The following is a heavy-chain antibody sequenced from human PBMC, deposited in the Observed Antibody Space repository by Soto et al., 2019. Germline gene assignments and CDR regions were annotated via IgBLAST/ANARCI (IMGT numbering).Heavy chain of an antibody. D-gene: IGHD3-10*01. Sequence: QVQLVQSGGEVKKPGASVKVSCKASGYTFNSHGISWVRQAPGQGPEWMGWISVHNGDTNYAQKLQGRVTVTTDTSSSTAYMELRSLRSEDTAVYSCARMLRGSNTESYHYMDVWGKGTTVTVSS. CDR2: ISVHNGDT. V-gene: IGHV1-18*01. CDR1: GYTFNSHG. CDR3: ARMLRGSNTESYHYMDV. J-gene: IGHJ6*03.